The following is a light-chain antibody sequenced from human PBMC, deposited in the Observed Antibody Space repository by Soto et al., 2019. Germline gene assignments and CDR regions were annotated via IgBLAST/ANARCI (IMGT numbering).Light chain of an antibody. J-gene: IGLJ3*02. V-gene: IGLV3-27*01. Sequence: SYELTQPSSVSVSPGQTARITCSGDVLAKKYARWFQQKPGQAPVLVIYKDSERPSGIPERFSGSSSGTTVTLTISGAQVEDEADYYCYSAADNNLREVFGGGTQLTVL. CDR3: YSAADNNLREV. CDR2: KDS. CDR1: VLAKKY.